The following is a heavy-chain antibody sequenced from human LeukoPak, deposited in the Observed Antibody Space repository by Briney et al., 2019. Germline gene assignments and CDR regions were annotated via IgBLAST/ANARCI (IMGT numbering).Heavy chain of an antibody. J-gene: IGHJ4*02. V-gene: IGHV1-2*06. Sequence: ASVKVSCKXSGYTFTGYYMHWVQQAPGQGLEWMGRINPNSGGTNYSQKFQGRVTMTRDTSISTAYMELSRLRSDDTAVYYCARDQAGNHIDWWGQGTLVTVSS. CDR1: GYTFTGYY. D-gene: IGHD1-14*01. CDR2: INPNSGGT. CDR3: ARDQAGNHIDW.